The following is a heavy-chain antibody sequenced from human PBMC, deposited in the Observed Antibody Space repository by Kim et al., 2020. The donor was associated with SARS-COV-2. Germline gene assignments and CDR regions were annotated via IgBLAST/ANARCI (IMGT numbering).Heavy chain of an antibody. CDR3: ARDGRSVDYYFDY. CDR2: INGVNGNT. Sequence: ASVKVSCKASGYTLSSYCMHWVRQAPGQRPEWMGWINGVNGNTKYSQKFEGRVTITRDTSASTVYMELRSLISEDTAVYYCARDGRSVDYYFDYWGQGTLVTVSS. CDR1: GYTLSSYC. V-gene: IGHV1-3*01. J-gene: IGHJ4*02.